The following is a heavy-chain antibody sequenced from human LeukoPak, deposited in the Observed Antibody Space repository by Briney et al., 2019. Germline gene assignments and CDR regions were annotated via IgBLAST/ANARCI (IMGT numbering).Heavy chain of an antibody. CDR2: VNHSGST. CDR1: GGSFSGYY. J-gene: IGHJ4*02. Sequence: PSETLSLTCAVYGGSFSGYYWSWIRQPPGKGLEWIGKVNHSGSTNYNPSLKSRVTISVDTSKNQFSLKLSSVTAADTAVYYCARDLSSSWHLYYFDYWGQGTLVTVSS. D-gene: IGHD6-13*01. V-gene: IGHV4-34*01. CDR3: ARDLSSSWHLYYFDY.